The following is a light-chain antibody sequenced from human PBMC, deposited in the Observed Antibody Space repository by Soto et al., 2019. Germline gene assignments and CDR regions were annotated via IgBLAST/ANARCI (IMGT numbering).Light chain of an antibody. CDR3: QQYESYSPLT. CDR2: DAY. Sequence: DLQMTQSPSILSASVGDRVTITCRASQSIRSWLAWYQQKPGKAPKLLIYDAYSLESGVPSRFSGRRSGTEFTLTIAGLQPEDFATYYCQQYESYSPLTVGGGTKVDIK. J-gene: IGKJ4*01. CDR1: QSIRSW. V-gene: IGKV1-5*01.